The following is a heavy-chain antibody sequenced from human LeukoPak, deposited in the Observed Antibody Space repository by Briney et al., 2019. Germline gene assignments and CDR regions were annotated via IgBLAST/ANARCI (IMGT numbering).Heavy chain of an antibody. CDR1: GYTFTSYD. D-gene: IGHD1-7*01. CDR2: MNPNSGNT. J-gene: IGHJ4*02. Sequence: ASVKVSCKASGYTFTSYDINWVRQATGQGLEWMGWMNPNSGNTGYAQKFQGRVTITRNTSISTAYMELSSLRSEDTAVYYSARVDNWNYEDYWGQGTLVTVSS. CDR3: ARVDNWNYEDY. V-gene: IGHV1-8*03.